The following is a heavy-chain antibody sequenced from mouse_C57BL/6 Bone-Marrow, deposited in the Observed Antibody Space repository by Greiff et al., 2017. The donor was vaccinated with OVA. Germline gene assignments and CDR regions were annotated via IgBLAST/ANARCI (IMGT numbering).Heavy chain of an antibody. CDR3: ARSPDGDYVYFDV. CDR2: IRNKAYGYST. CDR1: GFTFTDHY. V-gene: IGHV7-3*01. D-gene: IGHD2-13*01. Sequence: EVNAVESGGGLVQPGGSLSLSCAASGFTFTDHYMSWVRPPPGKAPCWLGFIRNKAYGYSTEYSVPVKGQFTITRDKSQSILYLQMNALRAEDSATYYCARSPDGDYVYFDVWGTGTTVTVSS. J-gene: IGHJ1*03.